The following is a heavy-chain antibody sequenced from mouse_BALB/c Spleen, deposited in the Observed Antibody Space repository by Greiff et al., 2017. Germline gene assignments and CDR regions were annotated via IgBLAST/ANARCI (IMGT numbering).Heavy chain of an antibody. D-gene: IGHD1-1*01. V-gene: IGHV5-6-5*01. CDR1: GFTFSSYA. J-gene: IGHJ2*01. Sequence: EVKLMESGGGLVKPGGSLKLSCAASGFTFSSYAMSWVRQTPEKRLEWVASISSGGSTYYPDSVKGRFTISRDNARNILYLQMSSLRSEDTAMYYCASLYGSSPDYWGQGTTLTVSS. CDR2: ISSGGST. CDR3: ASLYGSSPDY.